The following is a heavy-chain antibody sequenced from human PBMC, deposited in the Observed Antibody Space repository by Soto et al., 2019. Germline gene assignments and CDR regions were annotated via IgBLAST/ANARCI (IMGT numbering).Heavy chain of an antibody. J-gene: IGHJ4*02. V-gene: IGHV3-30*03. CDR1: GFTFSTYG. CDR2: ISNDGRNK. CDR3: ARDHHNSGWYNVGNY. D-gene: IGHD6-13*01. Sequence: QVQLVDSGGGVVQPGRSLRLSCAASGFTFSTYGMHWVRQVPGKGLEWVAVISNDGRNKYYADSVKGRFTISRDDSKNTLYLQMNTMRPEETAVYYCARDHHNSGWYNVGNYWGRGTLVTVSS.